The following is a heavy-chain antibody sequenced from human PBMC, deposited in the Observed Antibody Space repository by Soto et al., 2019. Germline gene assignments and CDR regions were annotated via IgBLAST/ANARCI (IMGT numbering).Heavy chain of an antibody. CDR1: GGSFSGYY. CDR2: INHSGST. Sequence: SETLSLTCAVYGGSFSGYYWSWIRQPPGKGLEWIGEINHSGSTNYNPSLKSRVTISVDTSKNQFSLKLSSVTAADTAVYYCARTGYSSSFNWFDPWGQGTLVTVSS. CDR3: ARTGYSSSFNWFDP. V-gene: IGHV4-34*01. D-gene: IGHD6-13*01. J-gene: IGHJ5*02.